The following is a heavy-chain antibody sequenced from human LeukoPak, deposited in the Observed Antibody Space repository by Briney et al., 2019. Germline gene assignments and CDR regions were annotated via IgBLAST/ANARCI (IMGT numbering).Heavy chain of an antibody. CDR2: INTKSGGT. CDR3: AREDSSGYDY. V-gene: IGHV1-2*02. J-gene: IGHJ4*02. Sequence: ASVKVSCKSSGYTFTGYYMHWVRQAPGQGLEWMGWINTKSGGTHYAQKFRGRVTMTRDTSTSTAYMELSRLRYDDTAVYYCAREDSSGYDYWGQGTLVTVSS. D-gene: IGHD3-22*01. CDR1: GYTFTGYY.